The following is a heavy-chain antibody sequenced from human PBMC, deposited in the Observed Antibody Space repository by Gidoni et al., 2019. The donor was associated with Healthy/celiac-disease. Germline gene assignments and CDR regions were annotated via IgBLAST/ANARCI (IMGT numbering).Heavy chain of an antibody. Sequence: EVQLVESGGGLVKPGGSLRLSCAASGFTFSSYSMNWVRQAPGKGLEWVSSIISSSSYIYYADSVKGRFTISRDNAKNSLYLQMNSLRAEDTAVYYCASEGNDSSGYLHWGQGTLVTVSS. CDR1: GFTFSSYS. CDR3: ASEGNDSSGYLH. CDR2: IISSSSYI. J-gene: IGHJ4*02. V-gene: IGHV3-21*01. D-gene: IGHD3-22*01.